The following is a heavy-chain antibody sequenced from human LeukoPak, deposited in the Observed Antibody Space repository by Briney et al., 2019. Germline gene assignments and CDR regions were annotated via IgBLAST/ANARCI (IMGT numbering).Heavy chain of an antibody. D-gene: IGHD3-10*02. CDR2: ITSSSIYT. CDR3: AELGITMIGGV. J-gene: IGHJ6*04. Sequence: PGGSLRLSCAASGFTFSNAWMGWVRQAPGKGLEWVSSITSSSIYTYYADSVKGRFTISRDNAKNSLYLEMNSLRAEDTAVYYCAELGITMIGGVWGKGTTVTISS. V-gene: IGHV3-21*01. CDR1: GFTFSNAW.